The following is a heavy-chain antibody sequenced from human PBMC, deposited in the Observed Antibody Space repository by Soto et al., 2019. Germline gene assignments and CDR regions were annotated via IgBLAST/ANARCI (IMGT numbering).Heavy chain of an antibody. CDR2: SIPICGTA. D-gene: IGHD3-3*02. CDR3: AREDNGGNTDEEAFPI. J-gene: IGHJ3*02. Sequence: QVQLVHSGAEVKKPGSSVKVSCKASGGTFSSYAISWVRQAPGQGLEWMGGSIPICGTANYAQKFQGRVTMTGDETTSTAKMELSSRRSEDTAVDYCAREDNGGNTDEEAFPIWRQGTMGTGSS. V-gene: IGHV1-69*01. CDR1: GGTFSSYA.